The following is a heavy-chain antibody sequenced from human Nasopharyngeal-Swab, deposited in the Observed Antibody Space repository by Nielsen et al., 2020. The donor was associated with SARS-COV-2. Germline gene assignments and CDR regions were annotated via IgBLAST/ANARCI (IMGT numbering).Heavy chain of an antibody. V-gene: IGHV3-21*01. D-gene: IGHD2-15*01. CDR3: ARDVGGRDNY. J-gene: IGHJ4*02. CDR1: GFTFSTYS. CDR2: ISSTSNYI. Sequence: GGSLRLSCAASGFTFSTYSMNWVRQAPGKGLEWVSSISSTSNYIYYADSVKGRFTISRDNAKNTLYLQMNSLRADDTAVYYCARDVGGRDNYWGQGALVTVSS.